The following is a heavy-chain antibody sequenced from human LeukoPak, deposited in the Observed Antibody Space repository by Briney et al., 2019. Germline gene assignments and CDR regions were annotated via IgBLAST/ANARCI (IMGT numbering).Heavy chain of an antibody. J-gene: IGHJ4*02. CDR2: ISYDGSNK. CDR3: ARDGYYYDSSGYPYYFDY. V-gene: IGHV3-30*04. Sequence: PGGSPRLSCAASGFTFSSYAMHWVRQAPGKGLEWVAVISYDGSNKYYADSVKGRFTISRDNSKNTLYLQMNSLRAEDTAVYYCARDGYYYDSSGYPYYFDYWGQGTLVTVSS. CDR1: GFTFSSYA. D-gene: IGHD3-22*01.